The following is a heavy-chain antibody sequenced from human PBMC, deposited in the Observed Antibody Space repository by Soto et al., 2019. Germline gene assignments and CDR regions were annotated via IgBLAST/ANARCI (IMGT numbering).Heavy chain of an antibody. Sequence: PGEFLKISSRGAGYSFTSYWIGWVRQMPGKGLEWMGIIYPGDSDTRYSPSFQGQVTISADKSISTAYLQWSSLKASDTAMYYCAKYDYYYYYMDVWGKGTTVTVSS. D-gene: IGHD2-2*01. CDR1: GYSFTSYW. J-gene: IGHJ6*03. V-gene: IGHV5-51*01. CDR2: IYPGDSDT. CDR3: AKYDYYYYYMDV.